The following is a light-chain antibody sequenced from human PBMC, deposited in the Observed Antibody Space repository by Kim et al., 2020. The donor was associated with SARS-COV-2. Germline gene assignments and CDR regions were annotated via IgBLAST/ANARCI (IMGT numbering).Light chain of an antibody. Sequence: QPVLTQSPSASASLGASVKLTCTLNSGHSSYAIAWHQQQPEKGPRYLMKVNSDGSHSKGDGIPDRFSGSSSGAERYLNISSLQSEDEADYYCQTWGTGIRVFGGGTQLTVL. CDR3: QTWGTGIRV. CDR1: SGHSSYA. CDR2: VNSDGSH. J-gene: IGLJ3*02. V-gene: IGLV4-69*01.